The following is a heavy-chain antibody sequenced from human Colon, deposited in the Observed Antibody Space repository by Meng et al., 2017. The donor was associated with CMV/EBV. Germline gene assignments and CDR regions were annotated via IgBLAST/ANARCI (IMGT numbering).Heavy chain of an antibody. Sequence: GESLKISCAASGLAFSRCDFLCLCQAPGKGLEWVSSISSSSSYIYYADSVKGRFTISRDNAKNSLYLQMNSLRAEDTAVYYCARDRSNIVGATTAFDYWGQGTLVTVSS. CDR1: GLAFSRCD. J-gene: IGHJ4*02. CDR3: ARDRSNIVGATTAFDY. CDR2: ISSSSSYI. D-gene: IGHD1-26*01. V-gene: IGHV3-21*01.